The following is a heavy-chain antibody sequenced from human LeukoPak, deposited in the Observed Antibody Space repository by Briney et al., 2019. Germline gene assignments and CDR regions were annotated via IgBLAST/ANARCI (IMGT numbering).Heavy chain of an antibody. CDR1: GGSISSSSYY. CDR2: IYTIGTP. Sequence: QPSETLSLTCTVSGGSISSSSYYWGWIRQPPGKGLECIGNIYTIGTPYYNPSLKSRVPISIDASKGQFPLRMRAVAAVVMAVYYCVKSIPGAIEPWG. J-gene: IGHJ5*02. CDR3: VKSIPGAIEP. V-gene: IGHV4-39*01. D-gene: IGHD2-21*01.